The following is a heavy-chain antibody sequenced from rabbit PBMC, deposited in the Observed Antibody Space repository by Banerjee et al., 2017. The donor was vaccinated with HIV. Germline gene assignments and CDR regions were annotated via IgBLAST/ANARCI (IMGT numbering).Heavy chain of an antibody. V-gene: IGHV1S40*01. Sequence: QSLEESGGDLVKPGASLTLTCTASGFSFSSGYDMCWVRQAPGKGLEWIACIYAGSGSTYYASWAKGRFTISKTSSTTVTLQMTSLTAADTATYFCARGAGYAGDGYPNDYFNLWGPGTLVTVS. CDR3: ARGAGYAGDGYPNDYFNL. D-gene: IGHD4-2*01. CDR1: GFSFSSGYD. CDR2: IYAGSGST. J-gene: IGHJ4*01.